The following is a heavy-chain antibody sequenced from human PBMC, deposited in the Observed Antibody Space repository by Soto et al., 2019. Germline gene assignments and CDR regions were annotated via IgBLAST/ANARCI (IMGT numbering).Heavy chain of an antibody. CDR3: ARGSDRRGFNFFGY. CDR2: IIPLSGTT. Sequence: SVKVSCKASGGTFSNHAISWVRQAPGQGPEWMGGIIPLSGTTNYPQKFQGRVTITADEAMTTAYMELSSLRYEDTAVYYCARGSDRRGFNFFGYWGQGTLGTDS. D-gene: IGHD3-22*01. CDR1: GGTFSNHA. J-gene: IGHJ4*02. V-gene: IGHV1-69*13.